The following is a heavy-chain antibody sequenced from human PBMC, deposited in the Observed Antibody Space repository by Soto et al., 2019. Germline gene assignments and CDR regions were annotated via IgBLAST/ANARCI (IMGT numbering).Heavy chain of an antibody. V-gene: IGHV4-61*08. Sequence: SETLFPTCSVSGGSLSRGGYYLSWVRQPPGKRLEWIGYFYYSGSTNYSPSLRSRVTISVDTSKNQFSLKLSSVTAADAAVYYCARGYRFYYDSSGYHYFDYWGQGTLVTVSS. CDR3: ARGYRFYYDSSGYHYFDY. D-gene: IGHD3-22*01. J-gene: IGHJ4*02. CDR2: FYYSGST. CDR1: GGSLSRGGYY.